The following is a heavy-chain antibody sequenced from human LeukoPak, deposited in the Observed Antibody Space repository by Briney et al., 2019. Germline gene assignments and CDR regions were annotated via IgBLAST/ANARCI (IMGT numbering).Heavy chain of an antibody. Sequence: PSETLSLTCAVYGGSFSGYYWSWIRQPPGKGLEWIGEINHSGSTNYNPSLKSRVTISVDTSKNQFSLELSSVTAADTAVYYCARAFGKDYWGQGTLVTVSS. CDR1: GGSFSGYY. D-gene: IGHD3-10*01. J-gene: IGHJ4*02. V-gene: IGHV4-34*01. CDR3: ARAFGKDY. CDR2: INHSGST.